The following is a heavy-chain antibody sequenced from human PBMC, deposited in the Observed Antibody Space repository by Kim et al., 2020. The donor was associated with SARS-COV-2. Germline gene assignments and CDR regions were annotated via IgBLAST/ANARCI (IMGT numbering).Heavy chain of an antibody. CDR2: TI. V-gene: IGHV3-48*02. J-gene: IGHJ5*02. CDR3: ARVSTSHGHT. Sequence: TIYYADSVKGRFTISRDNAKNSLYLQMNSLRDEDTAVYYCARVSTSHGHTWGQGTLVTVSS.